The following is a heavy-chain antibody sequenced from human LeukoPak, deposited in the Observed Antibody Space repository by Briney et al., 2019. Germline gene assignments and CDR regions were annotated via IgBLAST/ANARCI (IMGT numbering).Heavy chain of an antibody. V-gene: IGHV3-23*01. CDR2: ISGSGGNT. D-gene: IGHD3-10*01. CDR3: ARVPYRYFPSGSYQFDY. J-gene: IGHJ4*02. Sequence: PGGSLRLSCAASGFTFSSYSKNWVRQAPGKGLEWVSSISGSGGNTYYADSVKGRFTISRDNSKNTLYLQMDSLRAEDTAVYYCARVPYRYFPSGSYQFDYWGQGTLVTVSS. CDR1: GFTFSSYS.